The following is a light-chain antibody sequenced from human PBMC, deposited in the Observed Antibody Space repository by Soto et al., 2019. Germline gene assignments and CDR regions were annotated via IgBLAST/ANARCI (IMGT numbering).Light chain of an antibody. CDR2: GAS. CDR3: QQYNSPLT. J-gene: IGKJ4*01. CDR1: QSVSSSY. V-gene: IGKV3-20*01. Sequence: EIVLTHSPGTLSLSPWEGAALSFSASQSVSSSYLAWYQQKPGQAPRLLIYGASRRAAGIPARFSGSGAGTDFILTISRLAHEYSAVYYWQQYNSPLTFGGGTKV.